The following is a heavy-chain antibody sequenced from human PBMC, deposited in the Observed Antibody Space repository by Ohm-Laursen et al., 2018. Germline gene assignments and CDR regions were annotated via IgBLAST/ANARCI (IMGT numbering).Heavy chain of an antibody. J-gene: IGHJ5*02. CDR2: ISSSSTI. Sequence: SLRLSCAASGFTLSSYDMNWVRQAPGKGLEWVSYISSSSTIYYADSVKGRFTISRDNAKNSLYLQMNSLRAEDTAVYYCARDGEGYGDDRTGWFDPWGQGTLVTVSS. CDR1: GFTLSSYD. D-gene: IGHD4-17*01. CDR3: ARDGEGYGDDRTGWFDP. V-gene: IGHV3-48*01.